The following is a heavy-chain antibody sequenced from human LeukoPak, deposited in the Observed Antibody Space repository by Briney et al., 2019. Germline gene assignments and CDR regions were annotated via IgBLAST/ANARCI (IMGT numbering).Heavy chain of an antibody. V-gene: IGHV3-11*01. CDR2: ISSSGSTI. D-gene: IGHD1-26*01. CDR3: ARQTWWELLFNYYYGMDV. J-gene: IGHJ6*02. CDR1: GFTFSDYY. Sequence: GGSLRLSCAASGFTFSDYYMSWIRQAPGKGLEWVSYISSSGSTIYYADSVKGRFTISRDNAKNSLYLQMNSLRAEDTAVYYCARQTWWELLFNYYYGMDVWGQGTTVTVSS.